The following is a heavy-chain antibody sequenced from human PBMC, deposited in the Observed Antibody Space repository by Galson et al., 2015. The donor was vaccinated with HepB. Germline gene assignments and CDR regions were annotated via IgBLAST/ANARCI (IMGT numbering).Heavy chain of an antibody. CDR1: GFSLSTHAMC. CDR3: ARTKTNTLIRDWFDL. D-gene: IGHD2-15*01. CDR2: IDWDDDK. V-gene: IGHV2-70*11. J-gene: IGHJ5*02. Sequence: PALVKPTQTLTLTCTFSGFSLSTHAMCVSWIRQPPGKALEWLARIDWDDDKYYSTSLKTRLTISKDTSKNQVVLTMTNMDPADTATYYCARTKTNTLIRDWFDLWGQGTLVTVSS.